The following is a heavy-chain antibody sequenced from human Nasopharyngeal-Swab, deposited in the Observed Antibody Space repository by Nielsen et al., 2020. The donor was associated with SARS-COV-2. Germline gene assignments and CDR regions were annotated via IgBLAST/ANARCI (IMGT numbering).Heavy chain of an antibody. CDR2: IYPGDSDT. CDR1: GYSFTRCW. Sequence: ESLKISCKGSGYSFTRCWSVWVRHMPGKGLEWMGIIYPGDSDTRYSPSFQGQVTISADKSISTAYLQWSSLKASDTAMYYCARTYYYDSSGPEYFQHWGQGTLVTVSS. CDR3: ARTYYYDSSGPEYFQH. J-gene: IGHJ1*01. D-gene: IGHD3-22*01. V-gene: IGHV5-51*01.